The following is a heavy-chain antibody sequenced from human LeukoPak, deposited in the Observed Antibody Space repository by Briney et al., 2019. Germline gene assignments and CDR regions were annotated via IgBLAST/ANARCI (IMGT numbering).Heavy chain of an antibody. V-gene: IGHV4-39*01. J-gene: IGHJ4*02. CDR1: GGSISSSSYY. D-gene: IGHD6-19*01. CDR3: ARHDFSIAVAGPDY. Sequence: PSETLSLTCTVSGGSISSSSYYWGWIRQPPGKGLEWIGSIYYSGSTYYNPSLKSRVTISVDTSKNQFSLKLSSVTAADTAVYYCARHDFSIAVAGPDYWGQGTLVTVSS. CDR2: IYYSGST.